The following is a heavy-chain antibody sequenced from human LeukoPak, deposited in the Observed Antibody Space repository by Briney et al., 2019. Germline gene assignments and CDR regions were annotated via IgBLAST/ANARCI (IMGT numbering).Heavy chain of an antibody. V-gene: IGHV1-8*01. D-gene: IGHD3-22*01. Sequence: ASVKVSCKASGYTFTSYDINWVRQATGQGLEWMGWMNPNSGNTGYAQKFQGRVTMTRNTSISTAYMELSSLRSEDTAVYYCARGLAYYYDSSGYPTFDYWGQGTLVTVSS. CDR3: ARGLAYYYDSSGYPTFDY. CDR2: MNPNSGNT. CDR1: GYTFTSYD. J-gene: IGHJ4*02.